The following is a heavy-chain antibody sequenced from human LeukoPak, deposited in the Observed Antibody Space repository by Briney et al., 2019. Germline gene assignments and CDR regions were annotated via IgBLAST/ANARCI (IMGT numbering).Heavy chain of an antibody. V-gene: IGHV3-15*01. CDR2: IKSKTDGGAT. CDR3: TTGVQLWLSSDY. CDR1: GFTFSNAW. D-gene: IGHD5-18*01. J-gene: IGHJ4*02. Sequence: GGSLRLYCAASGFTFSNAWMSWVRQAPGQGLEWVGRIKSKTDGGATDYAAPVKGRFTISRDDSKNTLYLQMNSLKTEDTAVYYCTTGVQLWLSSDYWGQGTLVTVSS.